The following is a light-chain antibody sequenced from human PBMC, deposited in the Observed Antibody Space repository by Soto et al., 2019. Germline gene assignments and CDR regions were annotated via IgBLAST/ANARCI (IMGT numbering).Light chain of an antibody. CDR1: QSVSSSY. CDR3: QQYGSSAWT. V-gene: IGKV3-20*01. Sequence: EIVLTQSPGTLSLSPGERATLSCRASQSVSSSYSAWYQQKPGQAPRLLIYGASSRATGIPDRFSGSRSGTDFTLPISRLEPEDFAVYYCQQYGSSAWTFGQGTKVEIK. J-gene: IGKJ1*01. CDR2: GAS.